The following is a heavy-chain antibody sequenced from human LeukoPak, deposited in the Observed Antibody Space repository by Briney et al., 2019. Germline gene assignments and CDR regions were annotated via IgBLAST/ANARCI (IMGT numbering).Heavy chain of an antibody. J-gene: IGHJ5*02. CDR3: ARLIIVGVLNWFDP. CDR1: GFTFSSYG. D-gene: IGHD1-26*01. Sequence: GGSLRLSCAASGFTFSSYGMSWVRQAPGKGLEWVSAISGSGGSTYYADSVKGRFTISRDNSKNTLYLQMNSLRAEDTAVYYCARLIIVGVLNWFDPWGQGTLVTVSS. CDR2: ISGSGGST. V-gene: IGHV3-23*01.